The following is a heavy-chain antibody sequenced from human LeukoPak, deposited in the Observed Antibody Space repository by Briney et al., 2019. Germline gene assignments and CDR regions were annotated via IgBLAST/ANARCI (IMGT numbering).Heavy chain of an antibody. CDR3: ARFLWFGELRYYFDY. Sequence: PSETLSLTCTVSGVSISSYYWSWIRQPPGKGLEWTGYIYYSGSTNYNPSLKSRVTISVDTSKNQFSLKLSSVTAADTAVYYCARFLWFGELRYYFDYWGQGTLVTVSS. CDR1: GVSISSYY. D-gene: IGHD3-10*01. J-gene: IGHJ4*02. V-gene: IGHV4-59*01. CDR2: IYYSGST.